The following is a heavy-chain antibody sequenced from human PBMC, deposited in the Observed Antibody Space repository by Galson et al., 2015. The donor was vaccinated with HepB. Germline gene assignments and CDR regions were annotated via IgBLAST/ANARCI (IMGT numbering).Heavy chain of an antibody. CDR1: GYIFSNYA. V-gene: IGHV3-30*04. Sequence: SLRLSCAASGYIFSNYAMHWVRQAPGKGLEWVAVISYDGGNRHYVDSVKGRFTISRDNSKNTVYVQMNSLRGEDTAVYYCARDYYGSGSYSTRMDYWGQGTLVTISS. J-gene: IGHJ4*02. CDR2: ISYDGGNR. CDR3: ARDYYGSGSYSTRMDY. D-gene: IGHD3-10*01.